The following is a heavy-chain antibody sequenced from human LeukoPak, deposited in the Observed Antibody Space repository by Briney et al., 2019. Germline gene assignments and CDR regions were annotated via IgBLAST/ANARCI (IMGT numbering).Heavy chain of an antibody. CDR1: GFIFSGYW. D-gene: IGHD3-22*01. J-gene: IGHJ4*02. CDR3: ATVRIYYDSSGYYYYFDY. Sequence: GGSLRLSCAASGFIFSGYWMSWVRQAPGKGLEWVADIKQDGSEKYYADSVKGRFTIPRDNAKNSLYLQMNSLRAEDTAVYYCATVRIYYDSSGYYYYFDYWGQGTLVTVSS. V-gene: IGHV3-7*01. CDR2: IKQDGSEK.